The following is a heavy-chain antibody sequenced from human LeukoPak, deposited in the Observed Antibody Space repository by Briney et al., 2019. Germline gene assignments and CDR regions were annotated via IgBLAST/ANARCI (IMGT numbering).Heavy chain of an antibody. D-gene: IGHD6-13*01. V-gene: IGHV3-48*02. CDR2: ISSSSSTI. CDR1: GFTFSSYN. CDR3: ARDRSSTAAPSLTY. Sequence: GGSLRLSCAASGFTFSSYNINCVRQAPGKGLEWVSYISSSSSTIYYADSVKGRFTISRDNAKNSLYLQMNSLRDEDTAVYYCARDRSSTAAPSLTYWGQGTLVTVSS. J-gene: IGHJ4*02.